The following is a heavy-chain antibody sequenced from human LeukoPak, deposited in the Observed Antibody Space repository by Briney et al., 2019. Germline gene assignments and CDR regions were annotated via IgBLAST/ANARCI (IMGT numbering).Heavy chain of an antibody. Sequence: PGRSLRLSCAASGFPYSSHNMHWVRQAPGKGLEWVALITYDGSNKYYADSVKGRFTISRDNAKNSLYLQMNSLRAEDTAVYYCARKTIEYDFWSGLYFDYWGQGSLVTVSS. D-gene: IGHD3-3*01. J-gene: IGHJ4*02. V-gene: IGHV3-30-3*01. CDR2: ITYDGSNK. CDR1: GFPYSSHN. CDR3: ARKTIEYDFWSGLYFDY.